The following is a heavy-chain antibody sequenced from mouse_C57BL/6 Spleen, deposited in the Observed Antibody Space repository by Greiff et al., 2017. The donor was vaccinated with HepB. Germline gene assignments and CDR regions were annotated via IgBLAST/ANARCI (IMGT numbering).Heavy chain of an antibody. J-gene: IGHJ3*01. Sequence: EVQLQQSGPELVKPGASVKISCKASGYTFTDYYMNWVKQSHGKSLEWIGDINPNNGGTSYNQKFKGKATLTVDKSSSTAYMELRSLTSEDSAVYYCARRGDVPWFAYWGQGTLVTVSA. CDR2: INPNNGGT. D-gene: IGHD3-3*01. CDR1: GYTFTDYY. CDR3: ARRGDVPWFAY. V-gene: IGHV1-26*01.